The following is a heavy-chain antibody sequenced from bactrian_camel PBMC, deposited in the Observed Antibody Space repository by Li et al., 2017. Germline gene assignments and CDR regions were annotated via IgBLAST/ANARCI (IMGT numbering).Heavy chain of an antibody. Sequence: HVQLVESGGDSVQVGGSLRLSCEVSGHNDKIPGNTYCMGWFRQAPGKGREWVGAIDSDGSALYAGDVKGRFTISQDNAKNTLYLQMDNLKPEDSAMYYCGTEVDVGPYSDYDECNWNYWGPGTQ. CDR3: GTEVDVGPYSDYDECNWNY. D-gene: IGHD4*01. CDR1: GHNDKIPG. J-gene: IGHJ4*01. V-gene: IGHV3S53*01. CDR2: IDSDGSA.